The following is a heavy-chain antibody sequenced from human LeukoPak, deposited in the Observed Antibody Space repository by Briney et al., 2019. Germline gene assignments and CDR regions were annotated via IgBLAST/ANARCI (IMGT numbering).Heavy chain of an antibody. CDR2: ISYDGSNK. CDR3: ARDRLWFGELLYGYFDY. D-gene: IGHD3-10*01. Sequence: GWSLALSCAASGFTFSRYAMHWVRQDPGKGLEWVAVISYDGSNKYYADSVKGRFTISRDNSKNTLYLQMNSLRAEDTAVYYCARDRLWFGELLYGYFDYWGQGTLVTVSS. CDR1: GFTFSRYA. V-gene: IGHV3-30*04. J-gene: IGHJ4*02.